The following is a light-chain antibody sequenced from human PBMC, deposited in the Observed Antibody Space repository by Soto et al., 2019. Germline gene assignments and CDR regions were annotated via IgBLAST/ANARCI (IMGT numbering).Light chain of an antibody. J-gene: IGKJ1*01. CDR2: DAS. CDR3: QQYNSYSWT. Sequence: DIQMTQSPSTLSAYVGDRVTITCRASQSISIWLAWYQQKPGTVPKVLIYDASRLESGVPSRFSGSGSGTAFTLTIRSLQPADFATYYCQQYNSYSWTFGQGTKVEIK. CDR1: QSISIW. V-gene: IGKV1-5*01.